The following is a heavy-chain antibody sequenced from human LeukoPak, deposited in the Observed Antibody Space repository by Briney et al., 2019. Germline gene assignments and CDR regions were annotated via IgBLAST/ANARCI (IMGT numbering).Heavy chain of an antibody. CDR2: IYPGDSDT. D-gene: IGHD2-2*02. J-gene: IGHJ3*02. CDR1: GYRFTSYW. CDR3: ASTSSTSCYNHCDAFDI. V-gene: IGHV5-51*01. Sequence: GESLKISCKGSGYRFTSYWIGWGRPMPGKGLEWMGIIYPGDSDTRYSPSSQGQVTISADKSISTAYLQWSSLKASDTAMYYCASTSSTSCYNHCDAFDIWGQGTMVTVSS.